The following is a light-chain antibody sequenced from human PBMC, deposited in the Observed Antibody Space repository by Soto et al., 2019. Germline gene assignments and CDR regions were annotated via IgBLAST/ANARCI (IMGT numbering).Light chain of an antibody. CDR2: DAS. CDR3: QQYNSYRALT. CDR1: QSISNW. J-gene: IGKJ4*01. Sequence: DLQMTQSASPLSASLGDRVTITCRASQSISNWLAWYQQKPGKAPKLLIFDASILESGVPPRFSGSGSGTEFTITISSLQPDDFATYYCQQYNSYRALTFGGGTKV. V-gene: IGKV1-5*01.